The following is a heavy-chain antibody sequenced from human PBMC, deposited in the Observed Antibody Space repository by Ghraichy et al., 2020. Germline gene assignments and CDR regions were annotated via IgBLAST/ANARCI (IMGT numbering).Heavy chain of an antibody. D-gene: IGHD3-9*01. J-gene: IGHJ4*02. Sequence: SKTLSLTCSVSGGSISSTTYYWGWIRQPPGKGLEWIGSIYHNGNTYHNPSLRRPVSISVDTSKNQFSLRLSYVTAADTAVYFCASYDIFTGIVDYWGRGTRVTVSS. CDR2: IYHNGNT. V-gene: IGHV4-39*01. CDR3: ASYDIFTGIVDY. CDR1: GGSISSTTYY.